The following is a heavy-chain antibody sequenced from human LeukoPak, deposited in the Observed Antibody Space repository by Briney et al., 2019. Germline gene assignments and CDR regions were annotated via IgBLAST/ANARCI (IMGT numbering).Heavy chain of an antibody. J-gene: IGHJ4*02. CDR1: GASISSGSYS. CDR2: IYNSGST. Sequence: SETLSLTCTVSGASISSGSYSWSWIRQPAGKGLEWIGRIYNSGSTNYNPSLKSRVTISVDTSKNQFSLKLSSVTAADTAVYYCAINPDYGDYVALFDYWGQGTLVTVSS. CDR3: AINPDYGDYVALFDY. D-gene: IGHD4-17*01. V-gene: IGHV4-61*02.